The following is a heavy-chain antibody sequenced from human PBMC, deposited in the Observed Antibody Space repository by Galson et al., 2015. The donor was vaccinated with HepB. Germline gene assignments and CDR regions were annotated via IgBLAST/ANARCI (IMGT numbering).Heavy chain of an antibody. Sequence: SLRLSCAASGFTFSNYGVHWVRQAPGKGLEWVAVISHDGTDKYYADSVKGRFTISRDNSKDTLYLQMNNLKPADTAVYYCAKPGGIYHFWSGTGFDHWGQGTLVTVSS. V-gene: IGHV3-30*18. CDR3: AKPGGIYHFWSGTGFDH. CDR2: ISHDGTDK. CDR1: GFTFSNYG. D-gene: IGHD3-3*01. J-gene: IGHJ4*02.